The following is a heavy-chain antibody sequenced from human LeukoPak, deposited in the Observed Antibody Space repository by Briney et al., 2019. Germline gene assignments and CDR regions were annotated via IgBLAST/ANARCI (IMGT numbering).Heavy chain of an antibody. Sequence: GGSLRLSCAASGFTFSTYAMRWVRQAPGKGLDGVSGISSGGGSIFYADSVRGGFTISRDNSKNTVHLQRISLRAEDTAVYHCAKEAGNGWSYFDYWGQGTLVTVSS. J-gene: IGHJ4*02. D-gene: IGHD6-19*01. CDR2: ISSGGGSI. V-gene: IGHV3-23*01. CDR3: AKEAGNGWSYFDY. CDR1: GFTFSTYA.